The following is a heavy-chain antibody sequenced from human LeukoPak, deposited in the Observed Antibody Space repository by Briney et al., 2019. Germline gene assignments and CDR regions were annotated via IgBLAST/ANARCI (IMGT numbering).Heavy chain of an antibody. D-gene: IGHD5-18*01. CDR2: INHSGST. CDR1: GGSFSGYY. CDR3: ARGGYSYGYNWFDP. V-gene: IGHV4-34*01. J-gene: IGHJ5*02. Sequence: SETLSLTCAVYGGSFSGYYWSWIRQPPGKGLEWIGEINHSGSTIYNPSLKSRVTISVDTSKNQFSLKLSSVTAADTAVYYCARGGYSYGYNWFDPWGQGTLVTASS.